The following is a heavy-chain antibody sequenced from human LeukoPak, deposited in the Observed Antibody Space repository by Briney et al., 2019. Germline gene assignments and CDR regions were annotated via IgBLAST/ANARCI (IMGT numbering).Heavy chain of an antibody. J-gene: IGHJ3*02. CDR3: ARDGSTSHPQSFGAFDI. Sequence: PGGTLTLSCAASGFTFSSYSMNWVRQAPGEGLEWVSSISSSSSYIYYADSVKGRFTISRDNAKNSLYLQMNSLRAEDTAVYYCARDGSTSHPQSFGAFDIWGQGTMVTVSS. CDR2: ISSSSSYI. D-gene: IGHD2-2*01. V-gene: IGHV3-21*01. CDR1: GFTFSSYS.